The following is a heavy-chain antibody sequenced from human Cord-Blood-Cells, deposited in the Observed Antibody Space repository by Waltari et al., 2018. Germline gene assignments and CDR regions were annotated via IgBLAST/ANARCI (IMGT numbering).Heavy chain of an antibody. Sequence: EVQLVESGAGLIQPGGSLRISCAASGFTVSRNNKIWVRQAPGKGLEWVSVIYSGGSTYDAASVKGRFTISRDNSKNTLYLQMNSLRAEDTAVYYCARSYSNYYYYGMDVWGQGTTVTVSS. J-gene: IGHJ6*02. CDR3: ARSYSNYYYYGMDV. V-gene: IGHV3-53*01. D-gene: IGHD4-4*01. CDR1: GFTVSRNN. CDR2: IYSGGST.